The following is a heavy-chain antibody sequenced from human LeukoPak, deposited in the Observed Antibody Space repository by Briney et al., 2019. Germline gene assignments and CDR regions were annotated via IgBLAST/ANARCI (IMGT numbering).Heavy chain of an antibody. CDR1: GYTFTGYY. CDR3: ARDSEDIAVAPSDY. J-gene: IGHJ4*02. D-gene: IGHD6-19*01. Sequence: ASVKVSCKASGYTFTGYYMHWVRQAPGQGLEWMGWINPNSGGTNYAQEFQGRVTMTRDTSISTAYMELSRLRSDDTAVYYCARDSEDIAVAPSDYWGQGTLVTVSS. CDR2: INPNSGGT. V-gene: IGHV1-2*02.